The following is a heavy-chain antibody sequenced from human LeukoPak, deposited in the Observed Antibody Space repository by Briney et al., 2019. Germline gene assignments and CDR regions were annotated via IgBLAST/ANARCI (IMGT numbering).Heavy chain of an antibody. D-gene: IGHD4/OR15-4a*01. V-gene: IGHV4-39*01. CDR2: IYYSGST. J-gene: IGHJ5*01. CDR3: VRHDGRGGATMGAFDS. CDR1: GGSISSSSYY. Sequence: SETLSLTCTVSGGSISSSSYYWGWIRQPPGKGLEWIGSIYYSGSTYYNPSLKSRVTISVDTSKNQFSLKLNSVTAADTAVYYCVRHDGRGGATMGAFDSWGQGSLVTVSS.